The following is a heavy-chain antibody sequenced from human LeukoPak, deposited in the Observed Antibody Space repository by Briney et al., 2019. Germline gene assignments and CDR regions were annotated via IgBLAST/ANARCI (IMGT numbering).Heavy chain of an antibody. J-gene: IGHJ1*01. Sequence: GRSLRLSCTASGFNFGIYGMHWVRQAPGKGLEWVAVMWDDGTNEYYVESVKGRFTISRDNGKRTLYLQMNSLRVEDTAVYYCARTPPWLGEVLAYFQHWGQGTLVTVSS. CDR1: GFNFGIYG. CDR2: MWDDGTNE. CDR3: ARTPPWLGEVLAYFQH. D-gene: IGHD3-10*01. V-gene: IGHV3-33*01.